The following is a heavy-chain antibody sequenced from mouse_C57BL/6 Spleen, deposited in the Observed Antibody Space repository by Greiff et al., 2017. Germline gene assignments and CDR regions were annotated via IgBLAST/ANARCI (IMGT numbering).Heavy chain of an antibody. CDR3: ARSEKYDYDAMDY. Sequence: QVQLKQSGAELARPGASVKLSCKASGYTFPSYGISWVKQRTGQGLEWIGEIYPRSGNTYYNEKFKGKATLTADKSSSTAYMELRSLTSEDSAVYFCARSEKYDYDAMDYWGQGTSVTVSS. CDR2: IYPRSGNT. D-gene: IGHD5-1-1*01. CDR1: GYTFPSYG. V-gene: IGHV1-81*01. J-gene: IGHJ4*01.